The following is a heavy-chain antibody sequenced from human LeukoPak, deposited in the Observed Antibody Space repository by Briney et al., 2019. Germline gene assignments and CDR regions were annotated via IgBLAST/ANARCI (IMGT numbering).Heavy chain of an antibody. Sequence: PGGSLRLSCSASGFTFSTYGLNWVRQAPGQGLEWVSAISGSGGSTYYADSVKGRFTISRDNSKNTLYLQMNSLRAEDTAVYYCARAGNTRFDYWGQGTLVTVSS. CDR3: ARAGNTRFDY. D-gene: IGHD2/OR15-2a*01. CDR1: GFTFSTYG. V-gene: IGHV3-23*01. CDR2: ISGSGGST. J-gene: IGHJ4*02.